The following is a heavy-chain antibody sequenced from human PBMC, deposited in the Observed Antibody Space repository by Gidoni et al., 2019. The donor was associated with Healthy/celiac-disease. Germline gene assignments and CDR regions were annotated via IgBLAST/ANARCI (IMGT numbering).Heavy chain of an antibody. CDR1: GASISSGGYY. Sequence: HVQLQESGPGLVKPSQTLSPPCTVSGASISSGGYYWSWIRQHPGKGLEWIGYIYYSGSTYYNPSLKSRVTISVDTSKNQFSLKLSSVTAADTAVYYCASREMATTGFDYWGQGTLVTVSS. CDR3: ASREMATTGFDY. D-gene: IGHD5-12*01. CDR2: IYYSGST. J-gene: IGHJ4*02. V-gene: IGHV4-31*03.